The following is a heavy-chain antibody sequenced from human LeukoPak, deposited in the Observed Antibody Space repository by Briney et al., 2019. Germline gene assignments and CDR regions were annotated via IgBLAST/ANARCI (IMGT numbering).Heavy chain of an antibody. CDR2: FDPEDGET. Sequence: ASVKVSCKVSGYTLTELSMHWVRQAPGKGLEWMGGFDPEDGETIYAQKFQGRVTMTEDTSTDTAYMELSSLRSEDTAVYYCATTTIFGVVTYYYYCMDVWGKGTTVTVSS. V-gene: IGHV1-24*01. CDR1: GYTLTELS. J-gene: IGHJ6*03. D-gene: IGHD3-3*01. CDR3: ATTTIFGVVTYYYYCMDV.